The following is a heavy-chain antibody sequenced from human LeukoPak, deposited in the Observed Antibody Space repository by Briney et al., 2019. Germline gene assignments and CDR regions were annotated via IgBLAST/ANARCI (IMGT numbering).Heavy chain of an antibody. CDR1: GYTFTGYY. D-gene: IGHD2-15*01. J-gene: IGHJ5*02. CDR3: ARGEDIVVVVASGWFDP. CDR2: INPNSGGT. V-gene: IGHV1-2*02. Sequence: GASVKVSCKASGYTFTGYYMHWVRQAPGQGLEWMGWINPNSGGTNYAQKFQGRVTMTRDTSISTAYMELSRLRSDDTAVYYCARGEDIVVVVASGWFDPWGQGTLVTVSS.